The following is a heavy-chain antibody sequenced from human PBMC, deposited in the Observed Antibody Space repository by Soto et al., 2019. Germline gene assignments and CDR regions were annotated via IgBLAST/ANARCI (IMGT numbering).Heavy chain of an antibody. D-gene: IGHD6-13*01. CDR3: ARDLVAAAGTWVGYYYGMDV. CDR2: ISAYNGNT. J-gene: IGHJ6*02. Sequence: ASVKVSCKASGYTFTSYGISWVRQAPGQGLEWMGWISAYNGNTNYAQKLQGRVTMTTDTSTRTAYMELRSLRSDDTAVYYCARDLVAAAGTWVGYYYGMDVWGQGTTVTVSS. V-gene: IGHV1-18*01. CDR1: GYTFTSYG.